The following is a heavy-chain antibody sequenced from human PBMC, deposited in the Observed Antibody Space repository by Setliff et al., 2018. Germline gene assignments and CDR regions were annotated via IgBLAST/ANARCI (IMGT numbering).Heavy chain of an antibody. CDR2: ISWNSGSI. Sequence: PGGSLRLSCAASGFTFDDYAMHWVRQAPGKGLEWVSGISWNSGSIGYADSVKGRFTISRDNAKNSLYLQMNSLRAEDTAVYYCAREAAVAGTMEFDYWGQGTLVTSPQ. V-gene: IGHV3-9*01. CDR1: GFTFDDYA. J-gene: IGHJ4*02. D-gene: IGHD6-19*01. CDR3: AREAAVAGTMEFDY.